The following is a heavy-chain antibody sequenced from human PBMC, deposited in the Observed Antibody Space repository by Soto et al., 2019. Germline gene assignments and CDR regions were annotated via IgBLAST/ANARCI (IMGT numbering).Heavy chain of an antibody. D-gene: IGHD3-9*01. V-gene: IGHV4-39*01. CDR2: IYYSGST. Sequence: SETLSLTCTVSGGSISSSSYYWGWIRQPPGKGLEWIGSIYYSGSTYYNPSLKSRVTISVDTSKNQFSLKLSSVTAADTAVYYCVRHRTRNFDWLSLLDYWGQGTLVTVSS. CDR3: VRHRTRNFDWLSLLDY. J-gene: IGHJ4*02. CDR1: GGSISSSSYY.